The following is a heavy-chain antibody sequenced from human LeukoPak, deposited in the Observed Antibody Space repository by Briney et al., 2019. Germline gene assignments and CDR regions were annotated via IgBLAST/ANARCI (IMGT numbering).Heavy chain of an antibody. Sequence: PGESLKISCKGSEYSFTSYWIGWVRQMPGKGLEWMGIIYPGDSDTRYSPSFQGQVTISADKSISTAYLQWSSLKASDTAMYYCARQVSAPDYYYYGMDVWGQGTTVTVSS. CDR3: ARQVSAPDYYYYGMDV. D-gene: IGHD6-25*01. CDR2: IYPGDSDT. V-gene: IGHV5-51*01. J-gene: IGHJ6*02. CDR1: EYSFTSYW.